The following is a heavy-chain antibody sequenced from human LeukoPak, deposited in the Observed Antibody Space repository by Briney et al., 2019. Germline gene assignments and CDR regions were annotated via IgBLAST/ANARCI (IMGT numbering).Heavy chain of an antibody. Sequence: PSETLSLTCAVSGGSIPNYYWSWNRQPAGKGLEWIGRTSASGNTNYNPSLKSRVTMSADTSKNQFSLKLTSVTAADTAVYYCAREATMAVWGQGTLVTVSS. CDR2: TSASGNT. CDR1: GGSIPNYY. D-gene: IGHD3-10*01. V-gene: IGHV4-4*07. J-gene: IGHJ4*02. CDR3: AREATMAV.